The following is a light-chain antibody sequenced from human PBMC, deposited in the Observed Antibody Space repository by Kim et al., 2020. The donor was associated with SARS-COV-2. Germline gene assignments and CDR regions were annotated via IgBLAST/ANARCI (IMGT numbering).Light chain of an antibody. Sequence: EIVLTQSPATLSLSPGERATLSCSASQSVSSYLAWYQQKPGQAPRLLIYDASNRATGIPARFSGSGSGTDFTLTISSLEPEDFAVYYCQQRSNWPAFGGGTKLEI. CDR1: QSVSSY. CDR2: DAS. J-gene: IGKJ4*01. V-gene: IGKV3-11*01. CDR3: QQRSNWPA.